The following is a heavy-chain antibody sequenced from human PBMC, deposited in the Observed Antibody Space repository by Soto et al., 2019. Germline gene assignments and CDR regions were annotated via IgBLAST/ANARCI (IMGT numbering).Heavy chain of an antibody. CDR1: GYTFTSYD. CDR3: VRGLYKGSWPTPYNFED. Sequence: ASVKVSCKASGYTFTSYDINWVRQATGQGFEWMGWMNPNSGNTGYAQKFQGRVSMTRDNSITTAYMDLSSLRSEDTAIYYCVRGLYKGSWPTPYNFEDWGQGTQVTVSS. V-gene: IGHV1-8*01. D-gene: IGHD1-20*01. J-gene: IGHJ4*02. CDR2: MNPNSGNT.